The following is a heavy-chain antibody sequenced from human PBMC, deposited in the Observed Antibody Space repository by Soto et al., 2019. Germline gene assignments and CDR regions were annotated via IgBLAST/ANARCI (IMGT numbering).Heavy chain of an antibody. CDR2: IYYSGST. Sequence: LSLTCTVSGGSISSGDYYWSWIRQPPGKGLEWIGYIYYSGSTYYNPSLKSRVTISVDTSKNQFSLKLSSVTAADTAVYYCATQGGILTGYDYWGQGTLVTVSS. D-gene: IGHD3-9*01. J-gene: IGHJ4*02. CDR1: GGSISSGDYY. CDR3: ATQGGILTGYDY. V-gene: IGHV4-30-4*01.